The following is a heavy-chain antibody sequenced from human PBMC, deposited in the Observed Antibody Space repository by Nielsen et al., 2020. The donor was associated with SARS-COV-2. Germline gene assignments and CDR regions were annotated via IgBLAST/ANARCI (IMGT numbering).Heavy chain of an antibody. D-gene: IGHD2-2*01. J-gene: IGHJ4*02. CDR1: GFTFSSYS. CDR3: ARDCSSTSCYVESYFDY. V-gene: IGHV3-48*01. Sequence: GESLKISCAASGFTFSSYSMNWVRQAPGKGLEWVSYISSSSTIYYADSVKGRFTISRDNAKNSLYLQMNSLRAEDTAVYYCARDCSSTSCYVESYFDYWGQGTLVTVSS. CDR2: ISSSSTI.